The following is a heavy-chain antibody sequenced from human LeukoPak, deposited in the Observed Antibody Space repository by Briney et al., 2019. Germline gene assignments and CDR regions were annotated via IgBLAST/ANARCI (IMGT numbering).Heavy chain of an antibody. V-gene: IGHV3-30*18. D-gene: IGHD1-26*01. Sequence: PGGSLRLSCAASGFTFSSYGMHWVRQAPGQGLEWVAVISYDGSNKYYADSVKGRFTISRDNSKNTLYLQMNSLRAEDTAVYYCAKDLESVYSLDAFDIWGQGTMVTVSS. CDR1: GFTFSSYG. CDR2: ISYDGSNK. CDR3: AKDLESVYSLDAFDI. J-gene: IGHJ3*02.